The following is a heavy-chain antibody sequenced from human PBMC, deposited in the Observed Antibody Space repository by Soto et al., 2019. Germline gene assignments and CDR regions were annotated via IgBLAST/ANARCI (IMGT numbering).Heavy chain of an antibody. D-gene: IGHD6-19*01. CDR1: GFTFSTFS. CDR3: ARDLGWAFDS. CDR2: ISGGGRPL. Sequence: EVQLVESGGGSVQPGGSLILSCAASGFTFSTFSMNWVRQAPGRGLEWISYISGGGRPLSYDNSAKGRFTISRDNAKNSLYLQMDSLTDEDTAVYYCARDLGWAFDSWGQGTLVTVSS. J-gene: IGHJ4*02. V-gene: IGHV3-48*02.